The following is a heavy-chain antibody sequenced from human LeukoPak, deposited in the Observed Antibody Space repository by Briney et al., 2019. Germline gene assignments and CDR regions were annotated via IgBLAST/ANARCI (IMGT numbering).Heavy chain of an antibody. D-gene: IGHD5-18*01. CDR2: ISSSSSNT. J-gene: IGHJ4*02. Sequence: GGSLRLSCAASGFAFSDHYMSWIRQAPGKGLEWVSYISSSSSNTNYADSVKGRFTISRDNAKNSLSLQMNSLRAEDTAVYYCARSLSAYTPLAVDYWGQGTLVSVSS. V-gene: IGHV3-11*03. CDR3: ARSLSAYTPLAVDY. CDR1: GFAFSDHY.